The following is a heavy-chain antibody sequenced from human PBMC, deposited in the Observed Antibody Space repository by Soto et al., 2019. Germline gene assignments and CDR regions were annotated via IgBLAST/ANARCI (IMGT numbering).Heavy chain of an antibody. V-gene: IGHV3-33*01. CDR2: IWYDGSNK. CDR1: GFTFSSYG. D-gene: IGHD3-3*01. CDR3: GRGRTLRFLEWLDP. J-gene: IGHJ5*02. Sequence: GGSLRLSCAASGFTFSSYGMHWVRQAPGKGLEWVAVIWYDGSNKYYADSVKGRFTISRDNSKNTLYLQMNSLRAEDTAVYYCGRGRTLRFLEWLDPWGQGTLVTVSS.